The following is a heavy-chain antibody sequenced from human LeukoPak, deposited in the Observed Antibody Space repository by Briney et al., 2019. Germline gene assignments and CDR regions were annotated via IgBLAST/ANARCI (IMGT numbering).Heavy chain of an antibody. CDR1: GYTFNDYY. V-gene: IGHV1-2*02. D-gene: IGHD6-6*01. J-gene: IGHJ4*02. CDR3: AIQSYGSSYYFDY. Sequence: ASVKVSCKASGYTFNDYYIHWVRQAPGQGLEWMGWGNPNTGTTNYAQKFQGRVTLTRDTSISTAYMELSSLTSDDTAVYYCAIQSYGSSYYFDYGGQGTLVTVS. CDR2: GNPNTGTT.